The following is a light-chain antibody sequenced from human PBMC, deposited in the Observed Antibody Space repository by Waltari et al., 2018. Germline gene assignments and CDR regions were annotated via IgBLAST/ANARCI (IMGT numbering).Light chain of an antibody. CDR2: GND. CDR1: NSNIGANF. V-gene: IGLV1-47*01. CDR3: AAWDDTLSGHSV. J-gene: IGLJ1*01. Sequence: QSVLTQPPSASGTPGQRVTISCSGRNSNIGANFVYWYRQFPGTSPKLLIYGNDKRPSGVPDRFSGSKCGSSASLVISGLRSEDEADYYCAAWDDTLSGHSVFGTGTKVTVL.